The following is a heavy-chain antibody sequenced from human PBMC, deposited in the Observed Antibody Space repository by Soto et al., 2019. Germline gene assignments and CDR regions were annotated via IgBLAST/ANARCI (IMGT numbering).Heavy chain of an antibody. Sequence: GGSLRLSCAASGFTFSSYAMYWVRQAPGKGLEWVAVISYDGSNKYYADSVKGRFTISRDNSKNTLYLQMNSLRAEDTAVYYCARDQADSSSWYYYYGMDVWGQGTTVTVSS. CDR3: ARDQADSSSWYYYYGMDV. CDR1: GFTFSSYA. D-gene: IGHD6-13*01. V-gene: IGHV3-30-3*01. J-gene: IGHJ6*02. CDR2: ISYDGSNK.